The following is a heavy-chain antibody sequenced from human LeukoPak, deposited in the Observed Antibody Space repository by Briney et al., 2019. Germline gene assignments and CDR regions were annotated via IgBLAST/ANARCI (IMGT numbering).Heavy chain of an antibody. J-gene: IGHJ4*02. V-gene: IGHV4-34*01. CDR1: GGSFSGYY. CDR3: ARRHSYYFDY. Sequence: SETLSLTCAVYGGSFSGYYWSWIRQPPGKGLEWIGSIYYSGSTYYNPSLKSRVTISVDTSKNQFSLKLSSVTAADTAVYYCARRHSYYFDYWGQGTLVTVSS. CDR2: IYYSGST.